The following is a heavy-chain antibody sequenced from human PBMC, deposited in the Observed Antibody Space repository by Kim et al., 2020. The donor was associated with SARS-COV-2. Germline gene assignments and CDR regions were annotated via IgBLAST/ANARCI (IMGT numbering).Heavy chain of an antibody. CDR3: ARGGHYYDSSLLDY. D-gene: IGHD3-22*01. J-gene: IGHJ4*02. Sequence: AQKCQGRVTITADESTSTAYMELSSLRSEDTAVYYCARGGHYYDSSLLDYWGQGTLVTVSS. V-gene: IGHV1-69*01.